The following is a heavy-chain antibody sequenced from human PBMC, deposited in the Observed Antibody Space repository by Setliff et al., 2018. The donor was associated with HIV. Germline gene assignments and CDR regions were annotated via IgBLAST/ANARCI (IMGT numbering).Heavy chain of an antibody. D-gene: IGHD3-3*01. CDR1: GGSISTNRDH. Sequence: SETLSLTCNVSGGSISTNRDHWGWIRQPPGKGLEWIRYIYYSGSTYYNTSLKSRVTLSVHTSKNQFFLKLNSVTAADTAVYYCSRSDFWVGYTALYNWFDPWGQGTLVTVSS. V-gene: IGHV4-39*01. CDR2: IYYSGST. J-gene: IGHJ5*02. CDR3: SRSDFWVGYTALYNWFDP.